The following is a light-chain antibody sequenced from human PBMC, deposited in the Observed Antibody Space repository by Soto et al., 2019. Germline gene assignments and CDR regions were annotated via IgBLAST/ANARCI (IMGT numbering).Light chain of an antibody. J-gene: IGKJ1*01. CDR3: QQYNNWPPWT. CDR2: GAS. Sequence: EILMTQSPATLSVSPGERATLSCRASQSVSSNLAWYQHKPGQAPRLLIYGASTRATGIPARFSGSGSGTEFTLTISSLQSEDFAVYYCQQYNNWPPWTFCQGTKVEIK. CDR1: QSVSSN. V-gene: IGKV3-15*01.